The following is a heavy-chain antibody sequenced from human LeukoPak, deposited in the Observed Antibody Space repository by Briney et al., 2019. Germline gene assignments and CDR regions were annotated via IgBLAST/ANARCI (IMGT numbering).Heavy chain of an antibody. Sequence: GGSLRLSCAVSGFTFSDHYTHWVRQAPGRGLEWVSRISRDGVNTYYADSVKGRFTISRDNSQKSLYLQMNSVGTEDTALYYCAKHCRISGRLDYWGQGTLVTVSS. V-gene: IGHV3-43*01. CDR3: AKHCRISGRLDY. J-gene: IGHJ4*02. CDR1: GFTFSDHY. CDR2: ISRDGVNT. D-gene: IGHD6-19*01.